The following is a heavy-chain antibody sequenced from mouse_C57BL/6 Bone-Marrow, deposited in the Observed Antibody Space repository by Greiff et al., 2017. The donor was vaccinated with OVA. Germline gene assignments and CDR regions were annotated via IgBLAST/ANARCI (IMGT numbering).Heavy chain of an antibody. J-gene: IGHJ1*03. V-gene: IGHV1-52*01. Sequence: QVQLQQPGAELVRPGSSVKLSCKASGYTFTSYWMHWVKQRPIQGLEWIGNIDPSDSETHYNQKFKDKATLTVDKSSSTAYMQLSSLTSEDSAVYYGAAYYGSSYAYFDVWGTGTTVTVSS. CDR1: GYTFTSYW. CDR2: IDPSDSET. D-gene: IGHD1-1*01. CDR3: AAYYGSSYAYFDV.